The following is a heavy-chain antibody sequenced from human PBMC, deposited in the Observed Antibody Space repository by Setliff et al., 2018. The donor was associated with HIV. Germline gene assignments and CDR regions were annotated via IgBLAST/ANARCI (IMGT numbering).Heavy chain of an antibody. J-gene: IGHJ4*02. CDR2: INHGGDT. CDR1: GQSISGYY. Sequence: SETLSLTCAVYGQSISGYYWSWIHQTPGKGLEWIGEINHGGDTNYNPSLKSRVTISVGSSYNHFSLKLSSVTAADTGVYYCASRRGIEFYFDIWGQGTPVTV. V-gene: IGHV4-34*01. D-gene: IGHD3-10*01. CDR3: ASRRGIEFYFDI.